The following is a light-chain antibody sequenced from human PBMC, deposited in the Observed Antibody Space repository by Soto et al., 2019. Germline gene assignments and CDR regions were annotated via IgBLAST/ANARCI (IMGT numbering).Light chain of an antibody. CDR3: QQYQNLWT. J-gene: IGKJ1*01. CDR2: RAS. V-gene: IGKV3-15*01. CDR1: HTIYSN. Sequence: IQMTQSPATLSVSPGERATLSCRASHTIYSNVAWYQQRPGQAPRLLIYRASARATGIPARFSGSGSGTEFTLTIGSLQSEDSAVYYCQQYQNLWTFGQGTKVDIK.